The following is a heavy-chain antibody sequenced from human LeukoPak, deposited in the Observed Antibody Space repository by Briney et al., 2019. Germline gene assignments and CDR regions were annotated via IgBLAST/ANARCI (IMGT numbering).Heavy chain of an antibody. D-gene: IGHD6-6*01. V-gene: IGHV3-74*03. CDR1: GFTFSNDW. CDR2: ISSDGSST. J-gene: IGHJ4*02. Sequence: PGGSLRLSCAASGFTFSNDWMHWVRQTPGKGLVWVSRISSDGSSTTYAASVKGRFTISRDNAKNTLYLQMNNLRAEDTAMYYCARDQRVTGRPDIDYWGQGTLVIVSS. CDR3: ARDQRVTGRPDIDY.